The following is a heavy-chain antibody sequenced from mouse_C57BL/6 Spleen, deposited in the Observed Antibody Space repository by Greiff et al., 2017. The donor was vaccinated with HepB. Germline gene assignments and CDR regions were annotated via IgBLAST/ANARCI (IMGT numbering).Heavy chain of an antibody. V-gene: IGHV1-63*01. CDR2: IYPGGGYT. CDR3: ARGRRNYAMDY. Sequence: LVESGAELVRPGTSVKMSCKASGYTFTNYWIGWAKQRPGHGLEWIGDIYPGGGYTNYNEKFKGKATLTADKSSSTAYMQFSSLTSEDSAIYYCARGRRNYAMDYWGQGTSVTVSS. D-gene: IGHD1-1*01. CDR1: GYTFTNYW. J-gene: IGHJ4*01.